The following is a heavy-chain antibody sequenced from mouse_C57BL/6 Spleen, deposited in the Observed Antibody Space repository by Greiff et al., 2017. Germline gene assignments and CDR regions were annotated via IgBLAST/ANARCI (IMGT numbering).Heavy chain of an antibody. CDR1: GYTFTSYW. D-gene: IGHD2-4*01. V-gene: IGHV1-52*01. Sequence: QVQLQQPGAELVRPGSSVKLSCKASGYTFTSYWMHWVKQRPIQGLEWIGNIDPSDSETHYNQKFKDKATLTVDKSSSTAYMQLSSLTSEDSAVYYCARGDYEMDYYAMDYWGQGTSVTVSS. J-gene: IGHJ4*01. CDR3: ARGDYEMDYYAMDY. CDR2: IDPSDSET.